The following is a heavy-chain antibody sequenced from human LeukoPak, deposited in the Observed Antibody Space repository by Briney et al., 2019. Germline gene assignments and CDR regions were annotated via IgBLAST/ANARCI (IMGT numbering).Heavy chain of an antibody. D-gene: IGHD6-13*01. CDR2: IKPDGSDT. CDR3: ATSDATAGGPY. Sequence: GGSLRLSCEASGFSLSSYWMSWVRLAPGKGLEWVANIKPDGSDTRQVDSVKGRFTISRDNAKNSLYLQMSGLRGEDTAVYYCATSDATAGGPYWGQGTLVTVSS. V-gene: IGHV3-7*01. J-gene: IGHJ4*02. CDR1: GFSLSSYW.